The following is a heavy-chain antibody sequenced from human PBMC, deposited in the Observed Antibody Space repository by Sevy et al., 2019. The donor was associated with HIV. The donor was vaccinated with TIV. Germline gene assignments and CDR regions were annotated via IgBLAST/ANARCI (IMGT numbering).Heavy chain of an antibody. CDR2: ISSSSYI. Sequence: GGSLRLSCAASGFTFSSYSMNWVRQAPGKGLEWVSSISSSSYIYYADSVKGRFTISRDNAKNSLYLQMNSLRAEDTAVYYCARDVALSNYYDSSGYPNAFDIWGQGTMVTVSS. CDR1: GFTFSSYS. V-gene: IGHV3-21*01. D-gene: IGHD3-22*01. J-gene: IGHJ3*02. CDR3: ARDVALSNYYDSSGYPNAFDI.